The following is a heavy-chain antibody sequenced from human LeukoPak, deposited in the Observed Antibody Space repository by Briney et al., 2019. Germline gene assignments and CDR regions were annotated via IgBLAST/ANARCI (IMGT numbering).Heavy chain of an antibody. J-gene: IGHJ4*02. V-gene: IGHV3-74*01. Sequence: GGSLRLSCAASGVTLSSYWMHWVCQGPGEGEVCFSLIFNDATSTNYAASLNRRLPTSSDTPKTTLYLHLNSLPFVDTAVYYCAGGHISHYYTDYGGQGSLAPLS. CDR1: GVTLSSYW. CDR3: AGGHISHYYTDY. D-gene: IGHD2-21*01. CDR2: IFNDATST.